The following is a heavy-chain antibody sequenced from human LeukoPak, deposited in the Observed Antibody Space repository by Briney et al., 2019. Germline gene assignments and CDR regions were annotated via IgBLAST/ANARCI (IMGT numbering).Heavy chain of an antibody. CDR2: INHSGST. V-gene: IGHV4-34*01. D-gene: IGHD6-13*01. J-gene: IGHJ4*02. CDR1: GGSFSGYY. Sequence: PSETLSLTCAVYGGSFSGYYWSWIRQPPGKGLEWIGEINHSGSTNYNPSLKSQVTISVDTSKNQFSLKLSSVTAADTAVYYCARGDGYSSSWYSYWGQGTLVTVSS. CDR3: ARGDGYSSSWYSY.